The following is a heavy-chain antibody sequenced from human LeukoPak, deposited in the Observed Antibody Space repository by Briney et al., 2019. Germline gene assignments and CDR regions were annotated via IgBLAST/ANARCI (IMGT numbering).Heavy chain of an antibody. CDR3: ARDRPHYGNTHLFDP. V-gene: IGHV3-7*01. D-gene: IGHD3-10*01. CDR2: IKQDGSEK. J-gene: IGHJ5*02. Sequence: PGGSLRLSCVASGFRFRTYWMSWVRQAPGKGLEWVANIKQDGSEKYYADSVRGRFTISRDDARNSIYLQMNSLRVEDTAVYYCARDRPHYGNTHLFDPWGQGILVTVSS. CDR1: GFRFRTYW.